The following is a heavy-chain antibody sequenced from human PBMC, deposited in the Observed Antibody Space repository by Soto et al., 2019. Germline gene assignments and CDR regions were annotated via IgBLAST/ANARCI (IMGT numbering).Heavy chain of an antibody. CDR3: AHSPRTTGTTGFNWFDP. CDR1: GFSLSTSGVG. D-gene: IGHD1-1*01. CDR2: IYWDDDK. Sequence: QITLKESGPPLVKPTQTLTLTCTFSGFSLSTSGVGVGWIRQPPGKALEWLALIYWDDDKRYSPSLKSRLTITKDTSKNQVVLTMTNMDPVDTATYYCAHSPRTTGTTGFNWFDPWGQGTLVTVSS. J-gene: IGHJ5*02. V-gene: IGHV2-5*02.